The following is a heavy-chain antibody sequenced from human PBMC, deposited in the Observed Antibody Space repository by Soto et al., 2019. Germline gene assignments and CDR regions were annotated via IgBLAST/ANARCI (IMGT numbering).Heavy chain of an antibody. D-gene: IGHD3-22*01. CDR2: IYHSGST. V-gene: IGHV4-4*02. J-gene: IGHJ4*02. CDR1: GNSISTTNW. Sequence: SETLSLTCVVSGNSISTTNWWSWVRQSPGKGLEWIGEIYHSGSTNYNPPLKSRVTISVDKSKNQFSLKLSSVTAADTAVYYCARDVGYHYDGSPSGQFDFWGQGTLVTVSS. CDR3: ARDVGYHYDGSPSGQFDF.